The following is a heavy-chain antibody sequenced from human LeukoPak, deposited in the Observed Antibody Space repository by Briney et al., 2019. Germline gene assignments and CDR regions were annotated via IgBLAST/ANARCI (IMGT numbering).Heavy chain of an antibody. J-gene: IGHJ6*03. Sequence: PGGSLRLSCAASGFPFSSYWMSWVRQAPGKGLEWVANIKQDGSEKYYVDSVKGRFPIFRDNAKNSLYLQMNSMRAEDTAVYYCARRGGYIVVVPAAIVYYYYYMDVWGKGTTVTVSS. CDR3: ARRGGYIVVVPAAIVYYYYYMDV. V-gene: IGHV3-7*01. CDR2: IKQDGSEK. CDR1: GFPFSSYW. D-gene: IGHD2-2*01.